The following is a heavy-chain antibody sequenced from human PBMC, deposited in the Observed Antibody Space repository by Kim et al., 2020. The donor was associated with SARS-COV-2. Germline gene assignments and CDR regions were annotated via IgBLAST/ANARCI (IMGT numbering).Heavy chain of an antibody. D-gene: IGHD1-26*01. CDR2: IKSKTDGGTT. CDR3: ATGASVGG. V-gene: IGHV3-15*01. J-gene: IGHJ4*02. CDR1: GFTFNNAW. Sequence: GGSLRLSCAASGFTFNNAWLSWVRQAPGKGLEWVGRIKSKTDGGTTDYAAPVKGRFTIPRDDSKNTVFPHMNSLKSEDTALYYCATGASVGGWGQGTRVT.